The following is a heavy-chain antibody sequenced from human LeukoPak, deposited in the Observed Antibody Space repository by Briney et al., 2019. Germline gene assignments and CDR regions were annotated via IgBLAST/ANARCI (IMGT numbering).Heavy chain of an antibody. CDR1: GYTFTGYY. CDR2: INPNSGGT. V-gene: IGHV1-2*02. Sequence: ASVKVSCKASGYTFTGYYMHWVRQAPGQGLEWMGWINPNSGGTNYAQKFQGRVTMTRDTSISTAYTELSRLRSDDTAVYYCARDLRWLDVGNFDYWGQGTRVTVSS. J-gene: IGHJ4*02. D-gene: IGHD4-23*01. CDR3: ARDLRWLDVGNFDY.